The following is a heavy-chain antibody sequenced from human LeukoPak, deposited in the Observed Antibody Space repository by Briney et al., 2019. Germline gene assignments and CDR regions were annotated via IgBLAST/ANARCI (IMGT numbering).Heavy chain of an antibody. Sequence: ASVKVSCKASGYTFTGYYMHWVRQAPGQGLEWMGWINPNSGGTNYAQKFQGRVTMTRDTSISTAYMELSRLRSDDTAVYYCARDLEWVYPGGAFDIWGQGTMVTVSS. CDR2: INPNSGGT. D-gene: IGHD3-3*01. V-gene: IGHV1-2*02. CDR3: ARDLEWVYPGGAFDI. J-gene: IGHJ3*02. CDR1: GYTFTGYY.